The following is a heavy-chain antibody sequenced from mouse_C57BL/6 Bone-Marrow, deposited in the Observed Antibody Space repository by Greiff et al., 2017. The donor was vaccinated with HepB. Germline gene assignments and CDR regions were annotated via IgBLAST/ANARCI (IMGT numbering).Heavy chain of an antibody. V-gene: IGHV1-55*01. CDR3: ARGYYGSYGFAY. CDR1: GYTFTSYW. CDR2: IYPGSGST. D-gene: IGHD2-1*01. J-gene: IGHJ3*01. Sequence: QVQLQQPGAELVKPGASVKMSCKASGYTFTSYWITWVKQRPGQGLEWIGDIYPGSGSTNYNEKFKSKATLTVDTSSSTAYMQLSSLTSEDSAVYYCARGYYGSYGFAYWGQGTLVTVSA.